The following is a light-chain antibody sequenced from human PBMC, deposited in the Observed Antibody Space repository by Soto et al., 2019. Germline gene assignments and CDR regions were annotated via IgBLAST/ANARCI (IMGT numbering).Light chain of an antibody. CDR3: QQYGSSPRT. CDR2: GAS. CDR1: QSVSSNY. V-gene: IGKV3-20*01. Sequence: EIVLTQTPGTLSLSPGERATLSCRSSQSVSSNYLAWYQQKPGQAPKLLIYGASSGATGIPDRFSGSGSGTDFTLTISRLEPEDFAVYYCQQYGSSPRTFGQGTMVDIK. J-gene: IGKJ1*01.